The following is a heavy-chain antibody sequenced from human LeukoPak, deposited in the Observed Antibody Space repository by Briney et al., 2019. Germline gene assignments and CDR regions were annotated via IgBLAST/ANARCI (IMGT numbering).Heavy chain of an antibody. CDR2: MNPNSGNT. Sequence: ASVKVSCKASGYTFTNYDINWMRQATGQGLEWMGWMNPNSGNTGYAQKFQGRVTITRNPSISTAYMEMSSLRYEDTASNYCARALGPAGYRWWFDPWGQGTLVTVSS. D-gene: IGHD2-2*01. CDR3: ARALGPAGYRWWFDP. J-gene: IGHJ5*02. CDR1: GYTFTNYD. V-gene: IGHV1-8*03.